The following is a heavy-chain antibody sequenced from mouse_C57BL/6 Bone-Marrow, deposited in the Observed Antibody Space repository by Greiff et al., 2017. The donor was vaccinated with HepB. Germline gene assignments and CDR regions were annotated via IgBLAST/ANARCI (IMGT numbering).Heavy chain of an antibody. V-gene: IGHV14-4*01. CDR1: GFNIKDDY. Sequence: EVQLQQSGAELVRPGASVKLSCTASGFNIKDDYMHWVKQRPEQGLEWIGWIDPENGDTEYASKFQGKATITADTSSNTAYLQLSSLTSEDTAVYSCTTCDRSSYYFPYWGPGTTLTVSS. J-gene: IGHJ2*01. CDR2: IDPENGDT. CDR3: TTCDRSSYYFPY.